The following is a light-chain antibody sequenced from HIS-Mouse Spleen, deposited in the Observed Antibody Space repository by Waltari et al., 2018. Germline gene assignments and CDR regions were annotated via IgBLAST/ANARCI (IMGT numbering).Light chain of an antibody. V-gene: IGLV6-57*04. J-gene: IGLJ3*02. Sequence: NFMLTQPHSVSESPGKTVTISCTRSSGSIASHYGQWYQQRPGSAPTTVIYEDNQRPSGVPDRFSGSIDSSSNSASLTISGPKTEDEADYYCQSYDSSNLVFGGGTKLTVL. CDR3: QSYDSSNLV. CDR2: EDN. CDR1: SGSIASHY.